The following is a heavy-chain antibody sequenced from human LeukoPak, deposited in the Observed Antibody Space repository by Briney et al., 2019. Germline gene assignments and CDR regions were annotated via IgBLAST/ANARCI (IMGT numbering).Heavy chain of an antibody. V-gene: IGHV3-30*18. CDR1: GFTFSSYG. CDR2: ISYDGSNK. D-gene: IGHD6-13*01. CDR3: AKDNGSSWPGNFDY. J-gene: IGHJ4*02. Sequence: GGSLRLSCAASGFTFSSYGMHWVRQAPGKGLEWVAVISYDGSNKYYADPVKGRFTISRDNSKNTLYLQMNSLRAEDTAVYYCAKDNGSSWPGNFDYWGQGTLVTVSS.